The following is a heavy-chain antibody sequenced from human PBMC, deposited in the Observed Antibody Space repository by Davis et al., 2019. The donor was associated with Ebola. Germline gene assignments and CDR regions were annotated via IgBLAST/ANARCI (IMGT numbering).Heavy chain of an antibody. V-gene: IGHV3-20*01. CDR2: FGTGGDT. J-gene: IGHJ5*01. D-gene: IGHD3-9*01. CDR1: GFIFRNYV. Sequence: GESLKISCETSGFIFRNYVMSWVRQAPGKGLEWVSTFGTGGDTYYADSVKGRFTISRDNAKNSLYLRLNSLRAEDTALYHCARVNAVTGYSRFDSWGQGTLVTVSS. CDR3: ARVNAVTGYSRFDS.